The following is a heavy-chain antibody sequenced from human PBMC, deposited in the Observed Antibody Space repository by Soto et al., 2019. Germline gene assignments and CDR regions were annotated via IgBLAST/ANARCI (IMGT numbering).Heavy chain of an antibody. D-gene: IGHD6-13*01. CDR3: ASQNSSIAAAGQDEYYFDY. J-gene: IGHJ4*02. V-gene: IGHV5-51*01. Sequence: AESLRISCKVPSYRFTSYWIGWVRQMPGKRLEWMGIIYPGDSDTRYSPSFQGQVTISADKSISTAYLQWSSLKASDTAMYYCASQNSSIAAAGQDEYYFDYWGQGTMVTVSS. CDR2: IYPGDSDT. CDR1: SYRFTSYW.